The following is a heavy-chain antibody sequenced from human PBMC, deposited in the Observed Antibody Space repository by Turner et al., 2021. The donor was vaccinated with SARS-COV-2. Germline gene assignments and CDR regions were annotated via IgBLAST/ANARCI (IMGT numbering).Heavy chain of an antibody. CDR3: ARSGRSQRRGNRFDT. Sequence: QLQLQESGTGLVTPSETLSFTCTVSADSISSFSHYWCWIRQPPGKGLEWIGSVQFYGYTNYKPYHKRRVTIAIDTSKNKFSMSLSHGTAADTAVYYCARSGRSQRRGNRFDTWGQGSRVTVSS. CDR2: VQFYGYT. V-gene: IGHV4-39*01. CDR1: ADSISSFSHY. D-gene: IGHD5-12*01. J-gene: IGHJ5*02.